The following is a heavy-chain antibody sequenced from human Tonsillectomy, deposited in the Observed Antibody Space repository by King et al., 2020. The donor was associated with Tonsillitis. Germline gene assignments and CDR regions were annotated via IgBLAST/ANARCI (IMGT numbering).Heavy chain of an antibody. Sequence: QLVQSGAEVKKPGESLRISCKGSGYRFTNYWISWVRQMPGKGLEWMGRIDPSDSYTNYTPTFQGHVTISADKSISTAYLQWSSLKASDTAMYYCARLGYCSGGSYCVGVDFDYWGQGTLVTVSS. CDR2: IDPSDSYT. V-gene: IGHV5-10-1*03. D-gene: IGHD2-15*01. CDR3: ARLGYCSGGSYCVGVDFDY. J-gene: IGHJ4*02. CDR1: GYRFTNYW.